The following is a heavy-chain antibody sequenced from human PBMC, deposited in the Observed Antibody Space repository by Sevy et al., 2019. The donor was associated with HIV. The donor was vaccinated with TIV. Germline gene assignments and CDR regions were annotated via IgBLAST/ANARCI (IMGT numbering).Heavy chain of an antibody. CDR3: ARAITIFGLTIMLEP. Sequence: SQTLSLTCAISGDSVSSSSVAWNWIRQSPSRGLEWLGRTYYRSKWYNDYALSVKNRIIISPDTSKNQLSLQLNSVTPEDTAVYYCARAITIFGLTIMLEPWGLGTLVTVSS. V-gene: IGHV6-1*01. D-gene: IGHD3-3*01. J-gene: IGHJ5*02. CDR1: GDSVSSSSVA. CDR2: TYYRSKWYN.